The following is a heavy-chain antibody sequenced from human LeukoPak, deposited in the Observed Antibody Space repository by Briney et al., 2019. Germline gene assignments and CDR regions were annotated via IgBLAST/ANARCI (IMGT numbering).Heavy chain of an antibody. D-gene: IGHD3-22*01. CDR2: IWYDGRNK. Sequence: PGGSLRLSCAASGFIFSTHAMHWVRQAPGKGLEWVAVIWYDGRNKYYADSVKGRFTISRDNAKNSLNLQMNSLRAEDTAVYYCARHVIDSSGYYYAFEIWGQGTMVTVSS. V-gene: IGHV3-33*03. CDR1: GFIFSTHA. CDR3: ARHVIDSSGYYYAFEI. J-gene: IGHJ3*02.